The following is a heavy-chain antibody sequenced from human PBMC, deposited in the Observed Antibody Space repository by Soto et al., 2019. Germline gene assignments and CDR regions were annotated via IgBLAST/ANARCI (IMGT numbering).Heavy chain of an antibody. CDR2: IYSSGST. CDR3: ARETVRAALHYYYGMDV. J-gene: IGHJ6*02. V-gene: IGHV4-30-4*01. D-gene: IGHD6-6*01. CDR1: GGSISSGDYY. Sequence: QVQLQESGPGLVKPSQTLSLTCTVSGGSISSGDYYWSWLRQPPGKGLEWIGYIYSSGSTYYNPSRKRPVTIPLTTSTTQSPLKLSPVTAADTAVYYSARETVRAALHYYYGMDVWGQGTTVTVSS.